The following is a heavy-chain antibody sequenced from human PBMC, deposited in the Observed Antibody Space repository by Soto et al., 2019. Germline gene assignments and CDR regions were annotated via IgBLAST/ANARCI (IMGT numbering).Heavy chain of an antibody. D-gene: IGHD3-22*01. V-gene: IGHV4-38-2*01. Sequence: SETLSLTCAVSGYSISSGYYWGWLRQPPGKGLERIGGIYHGGSTYYNPSLNSRATLSIDMTNNHVSLILNSVTAADTAVYYCARVGPWVPYYYDSSPYTFENWFDPWGQGTLVTVSS. CDR2: IYHGGST. J-gene: IGHJ5*02. CDR3: ARVGPWVPYYYDSSPYTFENWFDP. CDR1: GYSISSGYY.